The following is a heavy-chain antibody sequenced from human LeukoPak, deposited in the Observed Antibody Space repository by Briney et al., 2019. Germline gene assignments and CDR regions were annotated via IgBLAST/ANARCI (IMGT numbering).Heavy chain of an antibody. Sequence: SETLSLTCTVSGDSVRSGSYYWNWIRQPAGKGLEWIGRIYSAGNTNYNPSLKSRVTISVDTSNNQFSLKLSSVTAADTAVYYCARSHAWSGYYVDYWGQGTVVTVSS. D-gene: IGHD3-3*01. CDR3: ARSHAWSGYYVDY. J-gene: IGHJ4*02. CDR2: IYSAGNT. CDR1: GDSVRSGSYY. V-gene: IGHV4-61*02.